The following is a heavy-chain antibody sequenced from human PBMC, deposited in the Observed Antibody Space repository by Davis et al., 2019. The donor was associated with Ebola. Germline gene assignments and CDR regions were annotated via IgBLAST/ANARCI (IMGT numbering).Heavy chain of an antibody. Sequence: GGSLRLSCAVSGFTVGDNYLFWVRQAPGKGLEWVSVISYTRTTNYADSVRGRFSISRDSSKNTLYLQMNSLRVEDTAVYYCARPLRSTSPIYWGQGTLVTVSS. V-gene: IGHV3-66*01. CDR3: ARPLRSTSPIY. J-gene: IGHJ4*02. CDR2: ISYTRTT. CDR1: GFTVGDNY. D-gene: IGHD1-26*01.